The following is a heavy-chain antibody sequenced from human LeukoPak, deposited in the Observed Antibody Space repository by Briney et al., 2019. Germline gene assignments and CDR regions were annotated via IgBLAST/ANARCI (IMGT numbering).Heavy chain of an antibody. CDR2: ISGSGGST. D-gene: IGHD3-22*01. V-gene: IGHV3-23*01. Sequence: GGSLRLSCAASGFTFSNYAMNWVRKAPGKGLEWVSVISGSGGSTNYADSVKGRFTMSRDNSKNTLYLQMNSLRAEDTAVYYCAKSAKLSGYYDFDYWGQGTLVTVSS. CDR1: GFTFSNYA. CDR3: AKSAKLSGYYDFDY. J-gene: IGHJ4*02.